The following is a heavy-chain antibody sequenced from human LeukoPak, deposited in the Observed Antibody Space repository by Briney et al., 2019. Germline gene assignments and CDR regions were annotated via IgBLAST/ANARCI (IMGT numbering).Heavy chain of an antibody. CDR2: IYYSGST. Sequence: SETLSLTCTVSGGSIISSDNYWGWIRPPPGKGLEWIGIIYYSGSTYYNPSLKSRVTISVDTSKNQFSLKLSSVTAADTAVYYCASLRSRSSWTTFYFDYWGQGTLVTVSS. V-gene: IGHV4-39*01. D-gene: IGHD6-13*01. CDR3: ASLRSRSSWTTFYFDY. J-gene: IGHJ4*02. CDR1: GGSIISSDNY.